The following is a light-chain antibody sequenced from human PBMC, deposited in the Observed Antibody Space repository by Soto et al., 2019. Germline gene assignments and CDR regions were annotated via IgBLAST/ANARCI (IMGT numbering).Light chain of an antibody. V-gene: IGKV3-20*01. CDR1: QSVSSPY. J-gene: IGKJ3*01. CDR2: GAS. CDR3: QQYGSSPFT. Sequence: EVVLTQSPVTLSLSPGERATLSCGASQSVSSPYLAWYQQKPGQPPRLLIYGASSRATDIPDRFIGSGSGTEFTLTIARLAPEDFAMYYCQQYGSSPFTFGPGTKVDI.